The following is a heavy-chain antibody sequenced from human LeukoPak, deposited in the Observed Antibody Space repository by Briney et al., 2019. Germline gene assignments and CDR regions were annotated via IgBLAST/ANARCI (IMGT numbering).Heavy chain of an antibody. CDR1: GFSISTYS. Sequence: GGSLRLSCAASGFSISTYSMNWVRQAPGKGPEWVSSISGSSNYIFYTDSVKGRFTVSRDNAKNSLYLEMNSLRGEDTAVYYCARGSSVPTPRALDYWGQGTLVTVSS. D-gene: IGHD4/OR15-4a*01. J-gene: IGHJ4*02. CDR2: ISGSSNYI. CDR3: ARGSSVPTPRALDY. V-gene: IGHV3-21*01.